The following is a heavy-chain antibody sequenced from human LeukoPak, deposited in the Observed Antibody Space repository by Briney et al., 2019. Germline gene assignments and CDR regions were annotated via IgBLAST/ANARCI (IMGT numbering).Heavy chain of an antibody. CDR3: ARGPPGYYNGMDV. CDR2: INSDGSIT. J-gene: IGHJ6*02. V-gene: IGHV3-74*01. CDR1: GFTFNRYW. Sequence: GGSLRLSCAASGFTFNRYWMHWVRQAPGKGLVWVSHINSDGSITSYAESVKGRFTVSRDNAKNTLYLQMDSLRAEDTAVYYCARGPPGYYNGMDVWGQGTTVSASS.